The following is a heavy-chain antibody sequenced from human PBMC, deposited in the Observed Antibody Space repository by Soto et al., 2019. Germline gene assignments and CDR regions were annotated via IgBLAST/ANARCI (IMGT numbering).Heavy chain of an antibody. J-gene: IGHJ5*02. CDR2: INHSGST. D-gene: IGHD3-9*01. CDR1: GGSLSAYY. CDR3: ARSRGQILRYFDWLDP. Sequence: LETVTLTCAVYGGSLSAYYWSWIRQPPGKGLEWIGEINHSGSTNYNPSLKSRVTISVDTSKNQFSLKLSSVTAADTAVYYCARSRGQILRYFDWLDPWGQGTLVT. V-gene: IGHV4-34*01.